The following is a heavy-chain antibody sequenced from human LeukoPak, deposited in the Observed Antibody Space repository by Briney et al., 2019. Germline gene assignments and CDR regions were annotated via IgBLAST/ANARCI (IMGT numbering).Heavy chain of an antibody. CDR3: ARDLTRDYDFDY. J-gene: IGHJ4*02. Sequence: GGSLRLSCAASGFTFSDYCMSWIRQAPGKGLEWVSYISSSGSTIYYADSVKGRFTISRDNAKNSLYLQMNSLRAEDTAVYYCARDLTRDYDFDYWGQGTLVTVSS. CDR2: ISSSGSTI. CDR1: GFTFSDYC. V-gene: IGHV3-11*04. D-gene: IGHD4-17*01.